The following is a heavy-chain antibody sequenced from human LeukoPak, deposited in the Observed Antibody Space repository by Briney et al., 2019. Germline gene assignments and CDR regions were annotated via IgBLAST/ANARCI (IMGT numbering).Heavy chain of an antibody. J-gene: IGHJ4*01. D-gene: IGHD3-22*01. CDR2: TKGNGGST. CDR3: AKGSYYYDTSGYFDS. V-gene: IGHV3-23*01. Sequence: PGRSLRLSCAASGFTFSSYAMHWVRQAPGKGLEWVASTKGNGGSTNYTDSVKDRFTISRDNSKNTVYLQMHSLRADDTAVYYCAKGSYYYDTSGYFDSWGHGALVTVSS. CDR1: GFTFSSYA.